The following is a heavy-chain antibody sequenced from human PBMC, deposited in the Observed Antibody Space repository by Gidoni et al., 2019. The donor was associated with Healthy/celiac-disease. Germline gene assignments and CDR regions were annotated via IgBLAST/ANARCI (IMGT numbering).Heavy chain of an antibody. V-gene: IGHV3-7*01. J-gene: IGHJ4*02. CDR2: IKQDGSEK. CDR3: ASNHRRDGFNFDY. D-gene: IGHD5-12*01. Sequence: EVQLVESGGGLVQPGGSLRLSCAASGFTFSSNWMSWVRQAPGKGLEWVANIKQDGSEKYYVDSLKGRFTISRDNAKNSLFLQMNSLRAEDTAVYYCASNHRRDGFNFDYWGQGTLVTVSS. CDR1: GFTFSSNW.